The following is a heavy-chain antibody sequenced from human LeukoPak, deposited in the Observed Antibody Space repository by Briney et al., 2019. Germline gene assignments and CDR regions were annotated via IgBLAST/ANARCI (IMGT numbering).Heavy chain of an antibody. Sequence: GGSLRLSCAASGFTFSSYAMSWVRQAPGKGLGWVSSISGSGGSTYYADSVKGRFTISRDNSKNTLYLQMNSLRAEDTAVYSCAFWRDGYRTYNFDYWAQGTLVTVSS. V-gene: IGHV3-23*01. CDR2: ISGSGGST. J-gene: IGHJ4*02. CDR1: GFTFSSYA. D-gene: IGHD5-24*01. CDR3: AFWRDGYRTYNFDY.